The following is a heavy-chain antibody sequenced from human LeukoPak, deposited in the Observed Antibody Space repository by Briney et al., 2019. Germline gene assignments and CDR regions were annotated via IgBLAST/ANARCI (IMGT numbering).Heavy chain of an antibody. Sequence: GGSLRLSCAASGFTFSSYAMSWVRQAPGKGLEWVSAISGSGGSTYYADSVKGRFTISRDNSKKTLYLQMNSLRAEDTAVYYCAKDRQAPDYYDSSGYYFDYWGQGTLVTVSS. V-gene: IGHV3-23*01. CDR2: ISGSGGST. CDR1: GFTFSSYA. J-gene: IGHJ4*02. D-gene: IGHD3-22*01. CDR3: AKDRQAPDYYDSSGYYFDY.